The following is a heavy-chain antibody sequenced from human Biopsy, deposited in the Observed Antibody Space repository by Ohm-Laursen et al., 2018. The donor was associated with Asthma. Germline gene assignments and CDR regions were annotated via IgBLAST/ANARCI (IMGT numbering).Heavy chain of an antibody. D-gene: IGHD3-9*01. V-gene: IGHV1-3*01. CDR3: ARTYYDFLTGQVNDAFAL. J-gene: IGHJ3*01. CDR1: RYTFIHFA. CDR2: INAGDGNT. Sequence: ASVKVSCKASRYTFIHFAIHWVRQAPGQRLEWMGWINAGDGNTKYSQKFQGRVTITRDTSASTAYMDLRSLRSEDTAMYYCARTYYDFLTGQVNDAFALWGQGTMVTVSS.